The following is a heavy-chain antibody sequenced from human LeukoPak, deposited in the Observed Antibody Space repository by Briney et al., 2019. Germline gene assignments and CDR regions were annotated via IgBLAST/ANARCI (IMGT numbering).Heavy chain of an antibody. D-gene: IGHD7-27*01. CDR2: ISDSADST. V-gene: IGHV3-23*01. CDR3: AKGLVNGGNFDK. J-gene: IGHJ4*02. Sequence: GGSLRLSCEASEFTFSRSAMSWVRQAPGKWLEWVSAISDSADSTYYADSVKGRFTISRDNSKNTLYLQLNSLRAEDTAVYYCAKGLVNGGNFDKWGQGTLVTVSS. CDR1: EFTFSRSA.